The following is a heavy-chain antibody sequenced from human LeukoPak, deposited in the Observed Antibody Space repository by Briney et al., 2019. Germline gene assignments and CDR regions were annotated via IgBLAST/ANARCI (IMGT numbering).Heavy chain of an antibody. Sequence: LRLSCAASGFTFSSYGMHWVRQAPGKGLEWVAVISYDGSNKYYADSVKGRFTISRDNSKNTLYLQMNSLRAEDTAVYYCAKVVERYSQYGGLDYWGQGTLVTVSS. V-gene: IGHV3-30*18. CDR1: GFTFSSYG. CDR2: ISYDGSNK. CDR3: AKVVERYSQYGGLDY. D-gene: IGHD5-18*01. J-gene: IGHJ4*02.